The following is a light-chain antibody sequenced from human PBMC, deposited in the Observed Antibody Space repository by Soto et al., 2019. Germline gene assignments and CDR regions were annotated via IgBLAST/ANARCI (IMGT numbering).Light chain of an antibody. CDR3: QSSDSRLSGADV. CDR1: SSNIGAGYD. V-gene: IGLV1-40*01. CDR2: GDS. Sequence: QSVLTQPPSVSGAPGQRVTISCTGSSSNIGAGYDVNWYQQLPGTAPKLLIFGDSNQPSGVPDRFSGSKSGTSASLAITGLQAADEADYYCQSSDSRLSGADVFGTGTKVTVL. J-gene: IGLJ1*01.